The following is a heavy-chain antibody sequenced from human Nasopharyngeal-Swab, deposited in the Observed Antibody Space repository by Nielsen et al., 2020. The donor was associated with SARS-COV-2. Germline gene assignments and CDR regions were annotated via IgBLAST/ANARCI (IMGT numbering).Heavy chain of an antibody. CDR2: FDPEDGET. CDR1: GYTLTELS. J-gene: IGHJ4*02. Sequence: ASVKIFCNVSGYTLTELSMHWVRQAPGKGLEWMGGFDPEDGETIYAQKFQGRVTMTEDTSTDTAYMELSSLRSEDTAVYYCATPIKPLAESKYWGQGTLVTVSS. V-gene: IGHV1-24*01. CDR3: ATPIKPLAESKY. D-gene: IGHD6-19*01.